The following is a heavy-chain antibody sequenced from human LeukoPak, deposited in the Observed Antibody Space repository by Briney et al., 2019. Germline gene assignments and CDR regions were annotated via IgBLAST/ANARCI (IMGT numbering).Heavy chain of an antibody. CDR3: ASGHYDSSGYLDY. Sequence: SETLSLTCTVSGGSISSSSYYWGWIRQPPGKGLEWIGSIYYSGSTYYSPSLKSRVTISVVTSKNQFSLKLSSVTAADTAVYYCASGHYDSSGYLDYWGQGTLVTVSS. CDR2: IYYSGST. V-gene: IGHV4-39*01. CDR1: GGSISSSSYY. J-gene: IGHJ4*02. D-gene: IGHD3-22*01.